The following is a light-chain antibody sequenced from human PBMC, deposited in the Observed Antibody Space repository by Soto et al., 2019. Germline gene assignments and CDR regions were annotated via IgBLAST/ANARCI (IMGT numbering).Light chain of an antibody. V-gene: IGKV3-20*01. CDR1: QSVSSSY. CDR2: GAS. CDR3: PQYGSSPQT. J-gene: IGKJ1*01. Sequence: EIVLTQSPGTLSLSPGERATLSFRASQSVSSSYLAWYQQKPGQAPRLLIYGASSRATGIPDRFSGSGSGTDFTLTISRLEPEDFAVYYCPQYGSSPQTFGQGTKVDIK.